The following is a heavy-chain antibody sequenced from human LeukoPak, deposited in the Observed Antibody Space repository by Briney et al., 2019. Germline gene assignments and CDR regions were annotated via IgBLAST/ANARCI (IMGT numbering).Heavy chain of an antibody. V-gene: IGHV4-39*01. D-gene: IGHD3-10*01. CDR2: IYYSGST. CDR1: GGSISSSSYY. Sequence: PSETLSLTCTVSGGSISSSSYYWGWIRQPPGKGLEWIGSIYYSGSTYYNPSLKSRVTISVDTSKNQFSLKLSSVTAADTAVYYCARRGGSGSYYIHYWGQGTLVTVSS. CDR3: ARRGGSGSYYIHY. J-gene: IGHJ4*02.